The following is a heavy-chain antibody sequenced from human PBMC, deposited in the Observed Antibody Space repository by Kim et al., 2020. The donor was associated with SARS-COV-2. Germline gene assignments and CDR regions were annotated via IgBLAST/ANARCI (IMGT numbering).Heavy chain of an antibody. J-gene: IGHJ4*02. Sequence: VKGRFTISRDNSKTTLYLQMNSLRAEDTAVYYCAKGRELPKSPTGPGLDYWGQGTLVTVSS. CDR3: AKGRELPKSPTGPGLDY. D-gene: IGHD1-26*01. V-gene: IGHV3-33*06.